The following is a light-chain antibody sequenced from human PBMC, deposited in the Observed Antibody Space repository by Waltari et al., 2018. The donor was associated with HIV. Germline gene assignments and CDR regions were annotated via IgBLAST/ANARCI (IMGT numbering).Light chain of an antibody. Sequence: EIVLPQSPATLSLSPGERATLSCRASQSVSSPLAWYQQKPDQAPRLLIYDASNSATGIPARFSGSGSGTDFTLTISSLEPEDFAVYYCQQRSNWPRTFGQGTKVEIK. CDR2: DAS. CDR1: QSVSSP. V-gene: IGKV3-11*01. CDR3: QQRSNWPRT. J-gene: IGKJ1*01.